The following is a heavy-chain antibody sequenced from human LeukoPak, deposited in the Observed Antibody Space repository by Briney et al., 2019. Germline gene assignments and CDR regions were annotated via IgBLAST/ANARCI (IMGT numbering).Heavy chain of an antibody. Sequence: SETLSLTCTASRVAISGLYWSSSSQPPGKGLEWIGYRYHNGNSNYNPSLRSRVTVSIDMSKSQVSLSLNSVTEAGTDDCYCARSVCGIMTGYYLGSWGQGTLVTVSS. CDR3: ARSVCGIMTGYYLGS. CDR2: RYHNGNS. CDR1: RVAISGLY. J-gene: IGHJ4*02. D-gene: IGHD3-9*01. V-gene: IGHV4-59*11.